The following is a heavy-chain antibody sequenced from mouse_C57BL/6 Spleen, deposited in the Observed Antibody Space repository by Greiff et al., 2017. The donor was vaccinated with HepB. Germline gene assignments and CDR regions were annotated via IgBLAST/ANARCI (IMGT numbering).Heavy chain of an antibody. J-gene: IGHJ1*03. CDR2: IHPNSGST. V-gene: IGHV1-64*01. CDR3: ARFPIYDGYYGYFDV. D-gene: IGHD2-3*01. Sequence: VQLQQPGAELVKPGASVKLSCKASGYTFTSYWMHWVKQRPGQGLEWIGMIHPNSGSTNYNEKFKSKATLTVDKSSSTAYMQLSSLTSEDSAVYYCARFPIYDGYYGYFDVWGTGTTVTVSS. CDR1: GYTFTSYW.